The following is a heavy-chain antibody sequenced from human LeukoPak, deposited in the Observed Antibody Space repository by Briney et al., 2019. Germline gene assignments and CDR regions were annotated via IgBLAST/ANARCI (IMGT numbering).Heavy chain of an antibody. V-gene: IGHV3-49*04. D-gene: IGHD5-12*01. CDR3: TTYDPSNYYGMDV. CDR2: IRSKAYGGTT. Sequence: GGSLRLSCTASGFTLGDYAMTWVRQAPGKGLEGVGFIRSKAYGGTTEFAASVKGRFTISRDDSKSIAYLQMNSLKTEDTAVYYCTTYDPSNYYGMDVWGQGTTVTVS. CDR1: GFTLGDYA. J-gene: IGHJ6*02.